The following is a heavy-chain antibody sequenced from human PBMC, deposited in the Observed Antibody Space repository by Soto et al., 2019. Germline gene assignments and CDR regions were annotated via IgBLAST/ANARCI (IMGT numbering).Heavy chain of an antibody. CDR1: GGSISSGGYY. D-gene: IGHD6-13*01. J-gene: IGHJ4*02. V-gene: IGHV4-31*03. CDR2: IYYSGST. Sequence: QVQLQESGPGLVKPSQTLSLTCTVSGGSISSGGYYWSWIRQHPGKGLEWIGYIYYSGSTYYNPSARGRVTISVDTSKNQFALKLSAVTAADTAVYYCARSVGVAAAGPFDYWGQGTLVTVSS. CDR3: ARSVGVAAAGPFDY.